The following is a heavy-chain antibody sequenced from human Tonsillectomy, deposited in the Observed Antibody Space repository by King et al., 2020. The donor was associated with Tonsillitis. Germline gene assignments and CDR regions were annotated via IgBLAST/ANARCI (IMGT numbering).Heavy chain of an antibody. CDR2: ISSSSSYI. D-gene: IGHD6-19*01. CDR3: ARGGSPGGWYLDY. CDR1: GFTFSSYS. V-gene: IGHV3-21*01. Sequence: QLVQSGGGLVKPGGSLRLSCAASGFTFSSYSMNWVRQAPGKGLEWVSSISSSSSYIFYADSVKGRFTISRDNAKNSLYLQMNSLRAEDTAAYYCARGGSPGGWYLDYWGQGTLVTVSS. J-gene: IGHJ4*02.